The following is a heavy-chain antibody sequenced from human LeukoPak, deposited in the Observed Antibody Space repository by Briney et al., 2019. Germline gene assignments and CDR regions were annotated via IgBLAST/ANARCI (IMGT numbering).Heavy chain of an antibody. CDR1: GYTFTSYG. Sequence: GASVKVSCKASGYTFTSYGISWVRQAPGQGLEWMGWISFYNGNIHNAQKLQGRVTMTTDTFTSTAYMELRSLTSDDTAIYYCARDAPSVAVAGGPDYWGQGTLDSVSS. D-gene: IGHD6-19*01. J-gene: IGHJ4*02. CDR2: ISFYNGNI. CDR3: ARDAPSVAVAGGPDY. V-gene: IGHV1-18*01.